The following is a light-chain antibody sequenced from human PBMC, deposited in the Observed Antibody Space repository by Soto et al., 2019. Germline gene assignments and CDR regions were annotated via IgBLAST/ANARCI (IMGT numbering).Light chain of an antibody. V-gene: IGKV3-11*01. J-gene: IGKJ5*01. CDR1: QSVSNNY. CDR2: DAS. CDR3: QVRTNWSIA. Sequence: EIVLTQSPGTLSLSPGERSTLSCRASQSVSNNYLAWYQQKPGQAPRLLIYDASNRATGIPARFSGTGSGTDFTLTINNLEPEDFAVYYCQVRTNWSIAFGRGTRLEIK.